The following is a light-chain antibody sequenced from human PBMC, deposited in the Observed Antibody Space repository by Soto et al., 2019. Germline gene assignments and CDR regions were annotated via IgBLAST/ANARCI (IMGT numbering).Light chain of an antibody. V-gene: IGKV1-5*01. CDR2: EAS. CDR1: ESISSW. CDR3: QQYNSYPLT. Sequence: DIQMTQSPSTLSASVGDRVTITCRASESISSWLAWYQQKPGKAPKLLIYEASNLESGVPSRISGSGSGTEFTLAISSLQPDDFATYYCQQYNSYPLTFGGGTKVDIK. J-gene: IGKJ4*01.